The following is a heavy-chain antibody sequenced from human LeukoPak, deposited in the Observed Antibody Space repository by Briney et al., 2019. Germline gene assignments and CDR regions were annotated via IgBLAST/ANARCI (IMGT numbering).Heavy chain of an antibody. CDR3: ARETYYYGSGSPGYFDY. V-gene: IGHV3-23*01. Sequence: GGSLRLSCAASGFTFSGYAMNWVRQAPGKGLEWVSGISGTSDTIHYADSVKGRFTISRDNSKNTLYLQMNSLRAEDTAVYYCARETYYYGSGSPGYFDYWGQGTLVTVSS. CDR2: ISGTSDTI. J-gene: IGHJ4*02. CDR1: GFTFSGYA. D-gene: IGHD3-10*01.